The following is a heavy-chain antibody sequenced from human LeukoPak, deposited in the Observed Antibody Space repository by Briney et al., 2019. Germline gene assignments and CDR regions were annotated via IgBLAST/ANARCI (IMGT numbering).Heavy chain of an antibody. CDR1: GFTFNSYA. CDR3: ARGSAASGFDP. Sequence: HPGGSLRLSCAASGFTFNSYAMSWVRQAPGKGLEWVSVIYSGGSTYYADSVKGRFTISRDNSKNTLFLQMNSLRAEDTAVYYCARGSAASGFDPWGQGTLVTVSS. D-gene: IGHD6-13*01. J-gene: IGHJ5*02. CDR2: IYSGGST. V-gene: IGHV3-53*01.